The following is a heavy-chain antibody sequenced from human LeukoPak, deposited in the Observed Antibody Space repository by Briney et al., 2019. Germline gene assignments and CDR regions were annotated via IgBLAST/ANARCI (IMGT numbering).Heavy chain of an antibody. CDR1: GFTFSDYG. Sequence: GGSLRLSCAASGFTFSDYGIHWVRQAPGKGLEWTASIWNDGSHPYYADSVKGRFTISRDNSKNTLYLQMNSLRAEDTAVYYCARDSGMDVWGQGTTVTVSS. CDR3: ARDSGMDV. CDR2: IWNDGSHP. J-gene: IGHJ6*02. V-gene: IGHV3-33*01.